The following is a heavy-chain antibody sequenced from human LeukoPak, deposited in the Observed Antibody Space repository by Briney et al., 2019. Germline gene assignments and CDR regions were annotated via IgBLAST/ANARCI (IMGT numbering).Heavy chain of an antibody. V-gene: IGHV4-4*07. D-gene: IGHD2-15*01. CDR3: AKWVFCCDSSGGGYSFDY. CDR2: IYTSGGT. CDR1: GGSIGSNY. Sequence: SETLSLTCTLPGGSIGSNYWSWIRQPAGKGLEWIGRIYTSGGTVYNPSLKSRVTMSVDTSKNQFSLKLSSVTGGERGEDNCAKWVFCCDSSGGGYSFDYWGQGTLVTVSS. J-gene: IGHJ4*02.